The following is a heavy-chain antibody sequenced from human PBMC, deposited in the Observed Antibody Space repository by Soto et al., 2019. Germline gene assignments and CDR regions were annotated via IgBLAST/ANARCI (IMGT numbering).Heavy chain of an antibody. Sequence: QVQLQESGPGLVKPSQTLSLTCTVSGGSMNSGGYCWSWIRQHPGEGLEWIGCISYGGTTSYNPSLKCRFIISVDTSKNQFSLKLTSVTAADTAVYYCSRGILVWGQGTLITVSS. CDR2: ISYGGTT. J-gene: IGHJ4*02. V-gene: IGHV4-31*03. CDR3: SRGILV. D-gene: IGHD2-15*01. CDR1: GGSMNSGGYC.